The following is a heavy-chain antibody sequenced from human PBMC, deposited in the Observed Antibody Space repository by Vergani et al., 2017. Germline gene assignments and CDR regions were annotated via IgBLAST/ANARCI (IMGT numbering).Heavy chain of an antibody. D-gene: IGHD3-22*01. CDR1: GFTLSSHA. Sequence: EVQLEESGGGVVQPGRSLRLSCAGSGFTLSSHAMHWVRQAPGKGLEWVSYISSSGSTIYYADSVKGRFTISRDNAKNSLYLQMNSLRAEDTAVYYCARKHISNYYDSSGYYYMGYYYGMDVWGQGTTVTVSS. CDR3: ARKHISNYYDSSGYYYMGYYYGMDV. V-gene: IGHV3-48*04. CDR2: ISSSGSTI. J-gene: IGHJ6*02.